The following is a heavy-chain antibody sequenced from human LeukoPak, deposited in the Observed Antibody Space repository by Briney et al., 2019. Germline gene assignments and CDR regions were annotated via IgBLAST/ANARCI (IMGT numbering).Heavy chain of an antibody. CDR1: GGSISSSSYY. J-gene: IGHJ4*02. D-gene: IGHD6-19*01. Sequence: PSETLSLTCTVSGGSISSSSYYWGWIRQPPGKGLEYIGSIYYSGSTYYNPSLKSRVTISIDTSKNEFSRKPSSVTAADTAVYYCARRTGWYYFDYWGQGTLVTVSS. CDR3: ARRTGWYYFDY. V-gene: IGHV4-39*01. CDR2: IYYSGST.